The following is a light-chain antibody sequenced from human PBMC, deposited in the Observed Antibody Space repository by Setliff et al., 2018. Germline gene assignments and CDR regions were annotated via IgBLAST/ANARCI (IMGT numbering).Light chain of an antibody. CDR1: SSDVGGYNF. Sequence: QSALTQPPSASGSPGQSVTISCTGTSSDVGGYNFVAWYQQHPGKAPKLMIYEVSKRPSGVPDRFSGSKSGNTASLTVSGLQAEDEADYYCSSYAGNYIYVFGTGTKGTV. J-gene: IGLJ1*01. CDR2: EVS. CDR3: SSYAGNYIYV. V-gene: IGLV2-8*01.